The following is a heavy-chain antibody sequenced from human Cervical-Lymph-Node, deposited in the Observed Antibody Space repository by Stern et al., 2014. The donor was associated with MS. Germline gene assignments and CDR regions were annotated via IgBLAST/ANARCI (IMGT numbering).Heavy chain of an antibody. J-gene: IGHJ5*02. CDR2: IIPFLESA. Sequence: QVQLVQSGAEVKKPESSVKVSCQASGGNFSVLAISWVRQAPGKRPEWMRAIIPFLESATSAQKSHVIFTITADRSTSRVHMEMTSLRGEDTAVFYCALLSYNSGPESWGQGTLVTVSS. CDR3: ALLSYNSGPES. CDR1: GGNFSVLA. V-gene: IGHV1-69*06. D-gene: IGHD1-1*01.